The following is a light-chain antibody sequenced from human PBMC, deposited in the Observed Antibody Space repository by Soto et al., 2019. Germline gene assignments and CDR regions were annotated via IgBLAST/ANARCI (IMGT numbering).Light chain of an antibody. CDR2: EGS. CDR3: CSYATTLE. CDR1: SSDVGTYRT. Sequence: QSALTQPASVSGSPGQSITISCTRTSSDVGTYRTVSWYQHHPGKAPKLMIYEGSRRPSGVSTRFSGSKSGNTASLTISGLQAEDEADYYCCSYATTLEFGGGTKLTVL. V-gene: IGLV2-23*01. J-gene: IGLJ2*01.